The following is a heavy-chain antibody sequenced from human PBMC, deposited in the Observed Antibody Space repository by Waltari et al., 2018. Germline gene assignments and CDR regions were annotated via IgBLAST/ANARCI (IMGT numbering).Heavy chain of an antibody. CDR1: GYTFPGYS. CDR3: ARDPYLSGYYAFDI. D-gene: IGHD3-3*01. CDR2: INPNSGGT. J-gene: IGHJ3*02. Sequence: QVQLVQSGAEVKKPGASVKVSCKASGYTFPGYSLHWVRQAPGQGLEWMGRINPNSGGTNYAQKFQGRVTMTRDTSISTAYMELSRLRSDDTAVYYCARDPYLSGYYAFDIWGQGTMVTVSS. V-gene: IGHV1-2*06.